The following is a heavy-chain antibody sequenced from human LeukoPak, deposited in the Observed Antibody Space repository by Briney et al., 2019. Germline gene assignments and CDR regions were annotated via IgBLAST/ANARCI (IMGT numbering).Heavy chain of an antibody. CDR1: GYTFTDYY. Sequence: ASVKVSCKASGYTFTDYYMHWVRQAPGQGLEWMGWINPNTGGTDYAQKFQGRVTMTTDTSTSTAYMELRSLRSDDTAVYYCARADYCSGGSCYSGNFDYWGQGTLVTVSS. J-gene: IGHJ4*02. D-gene: IGHD2-15*01. V-gene: IGHV1-2*02. CDR2: INPNTGGT. CDR3: ARADYCSGGSCYSGNFDY.